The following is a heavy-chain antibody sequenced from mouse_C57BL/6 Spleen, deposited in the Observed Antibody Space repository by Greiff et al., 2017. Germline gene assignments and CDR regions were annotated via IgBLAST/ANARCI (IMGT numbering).Heavy chain of an antibody. CDR2: ISYDGSN. CDR3: AREDYGPYYYAMDY. J-gene: IGHJ4*01. D-gene: IGHD1-1*02. CDR1: GYSITSGYY. V-gene: IGHV3-6*01. Sequence: ESGPGLVKPSQSLSLTCSVTGYSITSGYYWNWIRQFPGNKLEWMGYISYDGSNNYNPSLKNRISITRDTSKNQFFLKLNSVTTEDTATYYCAREDYGPYYYAMDYWGQGTSVTVSS.